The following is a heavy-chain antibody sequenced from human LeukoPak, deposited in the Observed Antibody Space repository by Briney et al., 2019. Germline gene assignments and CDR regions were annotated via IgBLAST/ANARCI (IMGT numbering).Heavy chain of an antibody. Sequence: GGSLRLSCAASGFTFSSYWMSWVHQAPGKGLEWVANIKQDGSEKYYVDSVKGRFTISRDNAKNSLYLQMNSLRAEDTAVYYCAREILNDYINWFDPWGQGTLVTVSS. CDR1: GFTFSSYW. CDR2: IKQDGSEK. D-gene: IGHD4-11*01. CDR3: AREILNDYINWFDP. V-gene: IGHV3-7*01. J-gene: IGHJ5*02.